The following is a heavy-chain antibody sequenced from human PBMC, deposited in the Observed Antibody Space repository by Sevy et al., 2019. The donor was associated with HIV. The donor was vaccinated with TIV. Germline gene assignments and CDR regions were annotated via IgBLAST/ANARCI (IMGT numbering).Heavy chain of an antibody. J-gene: IGHJ3*02. CDR2: IYSGGST. CDR3: ARDPGRYCSGGSCPTGAFDI. V-gene: IGHV3-53*01. D-gene: IGHD2-15*01. CDR1: GFTVSSNY. Sequence: GGSLRLSCAASGFTVSSNYMSWVHQAPGKGLEWVSVIYSGGSTYYADSAKGRFTISRDNSKNTLYLQMNSLRAEDTAVYYCARDPGRYCSGGSCPTGAFDIWGQGTMVTVSS.